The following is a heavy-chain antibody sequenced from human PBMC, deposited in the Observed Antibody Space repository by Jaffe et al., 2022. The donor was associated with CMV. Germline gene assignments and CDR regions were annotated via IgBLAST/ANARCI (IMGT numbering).Heavy chain of an antibody. Sequence: QVQLQESGPGLVKPSETLSLTCTVSGGSISSYYWSWIRQPPGKGLEWIGYIYYSGSTNYNPSLKSRVTISVDTSKNQFSLKLSSVTAADTAVYYCARVRAVSGSYPIYYFDYWGQGTLVTVSS. D-gene: IGHD1-26*01. V-gene: IGHV4-59*01. J-gene: IGHJ4*02. CDR1: GGSISSYY. CDR3: ARVRAVSGSYPIYYFDY. CDR2: IYYSGST.